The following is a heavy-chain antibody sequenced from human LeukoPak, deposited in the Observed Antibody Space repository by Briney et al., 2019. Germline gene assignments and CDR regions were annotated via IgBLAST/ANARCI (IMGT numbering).Heavy chain of an antibody. CDR2: IHYSGST. D-gene: IGHD3-22*01. V-gene: IGHV4-59*08. CDR1: GGSFSSYY. Sequence: PSETLSLTCAVYGGSFSSYYWSWSRQPPGKGLEWIGYIHYSGSTNYNPSLKSRVTISVDTSKNQFSLKLSSVTAADTAMYYCARHGGPSDSSGYLYYLDSWGQGTLVTVSS. J-gene: IGHJ4*02. CDR3: ARHGGPSDSSGYLYYLDS.